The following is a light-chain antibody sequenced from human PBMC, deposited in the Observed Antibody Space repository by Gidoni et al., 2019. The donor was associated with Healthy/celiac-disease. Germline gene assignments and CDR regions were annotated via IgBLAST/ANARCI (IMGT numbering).Light chain of an antibody. CDR2: KAS. Sequence: DIQMTQSPSTLSASVGDRVTITCRASQSISSWLAWYQQKPGKAPKLLIYKASSLERGVPSRFSGSGSGTEFTLTISSLQPDDFATYYCQQYNSFPWTFGQGTKLEIK. J-gene: IGKJ2*02. V-gene: IGKV1-5*03. CDR1: QSISSW. CDR3: QQYNSFPWT.